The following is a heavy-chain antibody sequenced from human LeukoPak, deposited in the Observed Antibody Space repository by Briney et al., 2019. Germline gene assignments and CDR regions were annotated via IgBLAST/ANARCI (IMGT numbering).Heavy chain of an antibody. CDR2: INPNSGGT. D-gene: IGHD3/OR15-3a*01. J-gene: IGHJ4*02. Sequence: ASVKVSCKASGYTFTGYYMHWVRQAPVQGLEWMGWINPNSGGTNYAQKFQGRVTMTRDTSISTAYMELSRLRSDDTAVYYCARARVWQDTWTLYYWGQGTLVTVSS. V-gene: IGHV1-2*02. CDR3: ARARVWQDTWTLYY. CDR1: GYTFTGYY.